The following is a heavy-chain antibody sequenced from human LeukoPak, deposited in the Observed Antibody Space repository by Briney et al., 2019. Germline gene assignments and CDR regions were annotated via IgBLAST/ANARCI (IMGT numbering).Heavy chain of an antibody. CDR1: GFIFDDYA. CDR2: ISWNAGII. V-gene: IGHV3-9*01. Sequence: GGSLRLSCAISGFIFDDYAMHWVRQAPGKGLEWVSGISWNAGIIVYADSVKGRFTISRDNAKNSLYLQMNSLRADDTALYYCAKENYYDSTSFDYWGQGTLVTVSS. J-gene: IGHJ4*02. CDR3: AKENYYDSTSFDY. D-gene: IGHD3-22*01.